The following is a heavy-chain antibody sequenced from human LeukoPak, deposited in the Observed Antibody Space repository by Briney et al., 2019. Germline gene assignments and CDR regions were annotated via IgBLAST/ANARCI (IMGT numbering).Heavy chain of an antibody. J-gene: IGHJ6*02. V-gene: IGHV3-33*01. CDR1: GFTFSSYG. D-gene: IGHD3-10*01. CDR3: ARHHYYGSGSYGSAAYGMDV. Sequence: GGSLRLSCAASGFTFSSYGMHWVRQAPGKGLEWVAVIWYDGSNKYYADSVKGRFTISRDNSKNTLYLQMNSLRAEDTAVYYCARHHYYGSGSYGSAAYGMDVWGQGTTVTVSS. CDR2: IWYDGSNK.